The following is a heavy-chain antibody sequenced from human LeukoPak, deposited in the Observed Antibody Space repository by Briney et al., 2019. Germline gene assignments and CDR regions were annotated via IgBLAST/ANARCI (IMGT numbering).Heavy chain of an antibody. Sequence: TSETLSLTCTVSGGSISSYYWSWIRQPPGKGLEWIGYIYYSGSTNYNPSLKSRVTLSVDTSKNQFSLKLSSVTAADTAVYYCARETIAVAGPDAFDIWGQGTMVTVSS. V-gene: IGHV4-59*12. CDR3: ARETIAVAGPDAFDI. CDR2: IYYSGST. J-gene: IGHJ3*02. CDR1: GGSISSYY. D-gene: IGHD6-19*01.